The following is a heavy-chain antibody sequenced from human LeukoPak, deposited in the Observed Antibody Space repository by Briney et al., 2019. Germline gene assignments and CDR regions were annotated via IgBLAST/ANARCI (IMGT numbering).Heavy chain of an antibody. Sequence: GGSLRLSCAASGFTFTSYSMNWVRQVPGKGLEWVSTISGGGGSTYYADSVKGRFTISRDNSKNTLYLQVNSLRAEDTAVYYCAKGGKWDVTPFDYWGQGTLVTVSS. J-gene: IGHJ4*02. CDR2: ISGGGGST. D-gene: IGHD1-26*01. V-gene: IGHV3-23*01. CDR3: AKGGKWDVTPFDY. CDR1: GFTFTSYS.